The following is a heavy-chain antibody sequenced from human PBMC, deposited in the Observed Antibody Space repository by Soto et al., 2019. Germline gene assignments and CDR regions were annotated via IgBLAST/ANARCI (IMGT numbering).Heavy chain of an antibody. Sequence: GWSLRLSFACSGFTFSSYGMNWVLQAPGEGLEWVAGVSAGGGDTSYADSVKGRVTISRDNSKDTLYLQMNSLRAEDTAVYYCAKSSSRAHYYGMDVWGQGTTVTVSS. V-gene: IGHV3-23*01. CDR3: AKSSSRAHYYGMDV. J-gene: IGHJ6*02. D-gene: IGHD2-2*01. CDR1: GFTFSSYG. CDR2: VSAGGGDT.